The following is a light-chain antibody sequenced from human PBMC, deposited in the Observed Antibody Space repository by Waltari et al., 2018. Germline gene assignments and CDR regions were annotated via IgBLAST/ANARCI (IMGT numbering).Light chain of an antibody. J-gene: IGKJ4*01. CDR1: QSISSY. V-gene: IGKV1-39*01. Sequence: DIQMTQSPSSLSASVGARVTITCRASQSISSYLNWYQQKPGKAPKLLIYAASSLQSGVPSRFSGSGSGTDFTLTISSLQPEDFATYYCQQSYSTLGLTFGGGTKVEIK. CDR3: QQSYSTLGLT. CDR2: AAS.